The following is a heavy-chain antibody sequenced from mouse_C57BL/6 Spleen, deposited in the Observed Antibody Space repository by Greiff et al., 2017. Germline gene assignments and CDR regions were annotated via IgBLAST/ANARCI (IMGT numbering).Heavy chain of an antibody. CDR2: IDPSDSET. Sequence: VQLQQPGAELVRPGSSVKLSCKASGYTFTSYWMHWVKQRPIQGLEWIGNIDPSDSETHYNQKFKDKATLTVDKSSSTAYMQLSSLTSEDSAVYYCARFYYYGSSLYYAMDYWGQGTSVTVSS. CDR1: GYTFTSYW. D-gene: IGHD1-1*01. J-gene: IGHJ4*01. CDR3: ARFYYYGSSLYYAMDY. V-gene: IGHV1-52*01.